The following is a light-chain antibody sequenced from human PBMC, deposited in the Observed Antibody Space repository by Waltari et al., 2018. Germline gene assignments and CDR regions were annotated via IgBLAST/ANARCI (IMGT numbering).Light chain of an antibody. CDR1: NTDVGAYNY. V-gene: IGLV2-14*01. CDR3: NSYTSSSSLDGSVV. Sequence: QSALTQPASVSGSPGQSITISCTGTNTDVGAYNYVSWFQQHPGKAPNLILYEVSNRPSGVSNRFSGSKSGNTASLTISGLQAEDEADYYCNSYTSSSSLDGSVVFGGGTKVTVL. J-gene: IGLJ2*01. CDR2: EVS.